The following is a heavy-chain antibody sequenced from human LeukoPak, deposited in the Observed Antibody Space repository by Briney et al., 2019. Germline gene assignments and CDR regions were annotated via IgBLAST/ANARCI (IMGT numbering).Heavy chain of an antibody. CDR2: IYYSGST. Sequence: PSETLSLTCTVSGGSISSYYWSWIRQPPGKGLGWIGYIYYSGSTNYNPSLKSRVTISVDTSKNQFSLKLSSVTAADTAVYYCARSNRYYYDSSGYYDYWGQGTLVTVSS. D-gene: IGHD3-22*01. V-gene: IGHV4-59*01. CDR3: ARSNRYYYDSSGYYDY. CDR1: GGSISSYY. J-gene: IGHJ4*02.